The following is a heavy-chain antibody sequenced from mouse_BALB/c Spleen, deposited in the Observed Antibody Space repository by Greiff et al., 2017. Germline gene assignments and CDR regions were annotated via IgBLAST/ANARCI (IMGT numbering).Heavy chain of an antibody. CDR1: GFSLTGYG. CDR3: ARGPYDGYYVGAMDY. V-gene: IGHV2-6-7*01. CDR2: IWGDGST. D-gene: IGHD2-3*01. J-gene: IGHJ4*01. Sequence: VKLVESGSGLVAPSQSLSITCTVSGFSLTGYGVNWVRQPPGKGLEWLGMIWGDGSTDYNSALKSRLSISKDNSKSQVFLKMNSLQTDDTARYYCARGPYDGYYVGAMDYWGQGTSVTVSS.